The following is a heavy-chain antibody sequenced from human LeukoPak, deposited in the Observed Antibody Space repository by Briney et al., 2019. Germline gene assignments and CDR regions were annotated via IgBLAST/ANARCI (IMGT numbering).Heavy chain of an antibody. CDR3: AKDLLPMTTLHYLDY. J-gene: IGHJ4*02. V-gene: IGHV3-23*01. D-gene: IGHD4-17*01. CDR2: ISGSGGST. Sequence: GGSLRLSCAASGFTFSSYAMTWVRQAPGKGLEWVSVISGSGGSTYYADSVKGRFTISRDNSKNTLYLQMNSLRAEDTAVYYCAKDLLPMTTLHYLDYWGQGTLVTVSS. CDR1: GFTFSSYA.